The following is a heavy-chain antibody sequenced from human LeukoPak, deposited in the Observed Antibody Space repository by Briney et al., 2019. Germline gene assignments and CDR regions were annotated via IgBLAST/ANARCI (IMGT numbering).Heavy chain of an antibody. Sequence: GGSLRLSCTASGFNFNGYTMHWVRQAPGKGLEWVSLITWDGGRTYYADSLKGRFAISRDNNKNSLYLQMNSPRIEDTAFYYCAKDFGLGSGYYHALDSWGQGTLVTVSS. CDR3: AKDFGLGSGYYHALDS. CDR2: ITWDGGRT. J-gene: IGHJ4*02. V-gene: IGHV3-43*01. D-gene: IGHD3-22*01. CDR1: GFNFNGYT.